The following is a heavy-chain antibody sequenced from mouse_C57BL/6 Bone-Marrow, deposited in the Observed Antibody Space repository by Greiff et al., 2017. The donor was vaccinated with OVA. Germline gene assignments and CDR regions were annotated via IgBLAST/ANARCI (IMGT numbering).Heavy chain of an antibody. J-gene: IGHJ3*01. CDR1: GYTFTSYW. CDR2: IHPNSGST. Sequence: QVQLQQPGAELVKPGASVKLSCKASGYTFTSYWMHWVKQRPGQGLEWIGMIHPNSGSTNYNEKFKSKATLTVDKSSSTAYMQLSSLTSEDSAVYYCARWSYDSWFAYWGQGTLVTVSA. V-gene: IGHV1-64*01. CDR3: ARWSYDSWFAY. D-gene: IGHD2-4*01.